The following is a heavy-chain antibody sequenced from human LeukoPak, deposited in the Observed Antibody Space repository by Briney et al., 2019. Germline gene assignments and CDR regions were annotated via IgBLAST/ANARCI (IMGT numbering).Heavy chain of an antibody. D-gene: IGHD3-10*01. CDR1: GFTFSSYW. Sequence: GGSLRLSCAASGFTFSSYWMHWVRQAPGKGLVWVSRINSYGSSTSYADSVKGRFTISRDNAKNTLYVQMNSLRAEDTAVYYCARVSGGSGSYYGYWGQGTLVTVSS. V-gene: IGHV3-74*01. CDR2: INSYGSST. CDR3: ARVSGGSGSYYGY. J-gene: IGHJ4*02.